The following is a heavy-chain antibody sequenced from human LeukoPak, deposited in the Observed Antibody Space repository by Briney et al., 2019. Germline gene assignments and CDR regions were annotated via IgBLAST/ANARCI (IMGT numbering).Heavy chain of an antibody. CDR3: RLSGNNWDY. V-gene: IGHV3-7*01. CDR2: IKEDGSEK. CDR1: EFRFSTSW. D-gene: IGHD1-20*01. Sequence: AGSLRLSCTTSEFRFSTSWMNWVRQAPGKGLEWVANIKEDGSEKNYVDSMKGRFTISRDNAKKSLYLQMNNLRVEDTAVYYCRLSGNNWDYWGQGALVTVSS. J-gene: IGHJ4*02.